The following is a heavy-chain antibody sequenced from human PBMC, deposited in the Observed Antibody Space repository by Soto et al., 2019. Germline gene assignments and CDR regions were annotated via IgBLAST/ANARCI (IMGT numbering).Heavy chain of an antibody. CDR1: GFTFSSCV. CDR3: AIGLITGRCSSAN. D-gene: IGHD2-8*02. CDR2: ITDSGTGT. J-gene: IGHJ4*01. V-gene: IGHV3-23*01. Sequence: EVHLLESGGGLVQPGESLRLSCGASGFTFSSCVMSWVRQAPGKGLEWVSCITDSGTGTYYADSVKGRFTISRDNSENTREHQISKRRAEAAGGYYCAIGLITGRCSSANWGHRTLVTLSS.